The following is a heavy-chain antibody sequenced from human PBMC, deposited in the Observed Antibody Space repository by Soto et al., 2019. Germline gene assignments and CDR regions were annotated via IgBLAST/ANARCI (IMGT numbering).Heavy chain of an antibody. CDR1: GFSFNSNA. V-gene: IGHV3-23*01. Sequence: GGSLRLSCTASGFSFNSNAMSWVRQAPGKGLEWVSVISGSGGVTYADSVKGRFFISRDNSKNTMFLQMNSLRADDTALYYCAKLTNPGNYVRAYWGQGTLVTVSS. J-gene: IGHJ4*02. CDR2: ISGSGGVT. D-gene: IGHD3-10*02. CDR3: AKLTNPGNYVRAY.